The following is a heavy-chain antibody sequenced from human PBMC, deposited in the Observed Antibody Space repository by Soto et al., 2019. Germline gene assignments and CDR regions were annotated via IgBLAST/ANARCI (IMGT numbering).Heavy chain of an antibody. CDR1: GYSISSGFH. Sequence: SETLSLTCSVSGYSISSGFHWGRIRQPPGKGLEWIGSMYHSGTTYYNSSLKSRLTMSVDTSKNQLSLRLSSVTAADTAVYYCTREGYDRADYWGQGTLVTVSS. CDR3: TREGYDRADY. J-gene: IGHJ4*02. D-gene: IGHD3-10*02. CDR2: MYHSGTT. V-gene: IGHV4-38-2*02.